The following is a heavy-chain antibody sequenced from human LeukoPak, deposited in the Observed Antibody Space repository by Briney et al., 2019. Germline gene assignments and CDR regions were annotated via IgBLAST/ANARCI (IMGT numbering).Heavy chain of an antibody. V-gene: IGHV4-39*07. J-gene: IGHJ4*02. CDR3: ANTVVTLFDY. CDR2: INHSGST. Sequence: SETLSLTCTVSGDSISSSGYYWGWIRQPPGKGLEWIGEINHSGSTNYNPSLKSRVTISVDTSKNQFSLKLSSVTAADTAVYYCANTVVTLFDYWGQGTLVTVSS. D-gene: IGHD4-23*01. CDR1: GDSISSSGYY.